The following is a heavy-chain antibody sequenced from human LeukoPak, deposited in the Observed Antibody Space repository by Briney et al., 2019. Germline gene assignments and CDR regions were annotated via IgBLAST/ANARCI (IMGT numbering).Heavy chain of an antibody. CDR3: ARGRHWGAGADY. J-gene: IGHJ4*02. CDR2: IYYSVST. D-gene: IGHD7-27*01. Sequence: SETLSLTCTVSGASISSSSYYWGWIRQPPGKGLEWIGTIYYSVSTYYNPSLKSRLTISVDTSRNQFSLKASSVTAADTAVYYCARGRHWGAGADYWGQGTLVTVSS. CDR1: GASISSSSYY. V-gene: IGHV4-39*07.